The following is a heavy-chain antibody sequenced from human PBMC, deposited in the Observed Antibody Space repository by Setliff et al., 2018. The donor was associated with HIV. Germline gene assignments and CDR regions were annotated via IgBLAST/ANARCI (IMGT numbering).Heavy chain of an antibody. D-gene: IGHD5-12*01. Sequence: ASVKVSCKASGYTFIGDYMHWVRQAPGQGLEWMGWINPNSGGTNFAQKFQGRVTMTRDTSISTAYMELSGLRSDDTAVYYCARGGLATGAFDIWGQGTMVTV. J-gene: IGHJ3*02. CDR2: INPNSGGT. V-gene: IGHV1-2*02. CDR1: GYTFIGDY. CDR3: ARGGLATGAFDI.